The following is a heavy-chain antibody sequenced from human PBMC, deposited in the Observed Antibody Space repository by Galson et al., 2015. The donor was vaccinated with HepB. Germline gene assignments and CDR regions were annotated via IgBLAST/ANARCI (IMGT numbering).Heavy chain of an antibody. CDR3: ARDPGSFGKQQLYFDY. CDR2: INAGNGNT. Sequence: SVKVSCKASGYTFTSYAMHWVRQAPGQRLEWMGWINAGNGNTKYSQKFQGRVTITRDTSASTAYMELSSLRSEDTAVYYCARDPGSFGKQQLYFDYWGQGTLVTVSS. V-gene: IGHV1-3*01. CDR1: GYTFTSYA. J-gene: IGHJ4*02. D-gene: IGHD6-13*01.